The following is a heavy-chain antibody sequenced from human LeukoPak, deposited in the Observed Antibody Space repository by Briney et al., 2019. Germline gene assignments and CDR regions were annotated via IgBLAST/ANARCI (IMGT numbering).Heavy chain of an antibody. CDR3: ARGAFYCSSTSRLSHPFDY. J-gene: IGHJ4*02. CDR2: IYTSGST. CDR1: SXXSYY. V-gene: IGHV4-4*07. D-gene: IGHD2-2*01. Sequence: SXXSYYWSWIRQPAGKGLEWIGRIYTSGSTNYNPSLKSRVTMSVDTSKNQFSLKLSSVTAADTAVYYCARGAFYCSSTSRLSHPFDYWGQGTLVTVSS.